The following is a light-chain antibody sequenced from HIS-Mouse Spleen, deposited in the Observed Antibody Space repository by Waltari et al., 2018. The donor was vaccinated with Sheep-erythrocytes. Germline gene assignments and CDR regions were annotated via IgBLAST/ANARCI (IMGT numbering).Light chain of an antibody. Sequence: DIVLTQSPATLSLSPGQRATLSCRASQCVSSYLAWYQQKPGQAPRLLIYDASNRATGIPARFSGSGSGTDFTLTISSLEPEDFAVYYCQQRSNWPPGLTFGGGTKVEIK. CDR1: QCVSSY. CDR3: QQRSNWPPGLT. CDR2: DAS. J-gene: IGKJ4*01. V-gene: IGKV3-11*01.